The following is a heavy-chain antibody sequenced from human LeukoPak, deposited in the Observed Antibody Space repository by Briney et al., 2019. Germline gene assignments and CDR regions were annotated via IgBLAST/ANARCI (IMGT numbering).Heavy chain of an antibody. CDR1: GGSISSYY. J-gene: IGHJ4*02. CDR3: ARVPPPAYDSSRYYLGY. D-gene: IGHD3-22*01. V-gene: IGHV4-59*01. Sequence: PSETLSLTCTVSGGSISSYYWSWIRQPPRKGLEWIGYIYYSGSTNYNLSLKSRVTISVDTSKNQFSLKLSSVTAADTAVYYCARVPPPAYDSSRYYLGYWGQGTLVTVSS. CDR2: IYYSGST.